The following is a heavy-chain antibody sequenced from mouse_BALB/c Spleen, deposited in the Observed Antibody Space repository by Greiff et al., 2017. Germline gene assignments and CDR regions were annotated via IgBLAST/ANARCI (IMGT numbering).Heavy chain of an antibody. V-gene: IGHV14-4*02. CDR2: IDPENGDT. D-gene: IGHD2-12*01. Sequence: EVQLQQSGAELVRSGASVKLSCTASGFNIKDYYMHWVKQRPEQGLEWIGWIDPENGDTEYAPKFQGKATMTADTSSNTAYLQLSSLTSEDTAVYYCKVTTRKGAWFAYWGQGTLVTVSA. CDR3: KVTTRKGAWFAY. J-gene: IGHJ3*01. CDR1: GFNIKDYY.